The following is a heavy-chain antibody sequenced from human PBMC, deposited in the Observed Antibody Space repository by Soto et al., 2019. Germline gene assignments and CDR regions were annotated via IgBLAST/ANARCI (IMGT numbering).Heavy chain of an antibody. D-gene: IGHD3-3*01. CDR3: ARSAGYDFWRGYYTS. V-gene: IGHV1-2*04. J-gene: IGHJ5*02. CDR1: GYTFTGYY. Sequence: ASVKVSCKASGYTFTGYYMHWVRQAPGQGLEWMGWINPNSGGTNYAQKFQGWVTMTRDTSFSTAYMELSRLRSDDTSLFYCARSAGYDFWRGYYTSWGQGTLVTVSS. CDR2: INPNSGGT.